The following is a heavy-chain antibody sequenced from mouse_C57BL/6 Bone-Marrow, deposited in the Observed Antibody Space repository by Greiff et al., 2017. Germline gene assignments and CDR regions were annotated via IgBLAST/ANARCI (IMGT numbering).Heavy chain of an antibody. CDR2: ISSGSSTI. J-gene: IGHJ4*01. CDR3: ARKRRVPMDY. Sequence: EVKLMESGGGLVKPGGSLKFSCAASGFTFSDYGMHWVRQAPEQGLEWVAYISSGSSTIYYADTVKGRFTISRDNAKNTLFLQMTSLRSEDTDMYYCARKRRVPMDYWGQGTSVTVSS. CDR1: GFTFSDYG. V-gene: IGHV5-17*01.